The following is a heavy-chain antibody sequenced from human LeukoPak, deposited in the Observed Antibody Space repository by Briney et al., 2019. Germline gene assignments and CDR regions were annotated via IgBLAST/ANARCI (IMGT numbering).Heavy chain of an antibody. CDR2: IYYSGRT. D-gene: IGHD1-7*01. J-gene: IGHJ5*02. V-gene: IGHV4-39*07. CDR3: ARGSNSNLWYGWFDP. Sequence: SETLSLTCSVSGRSISSSSYYWGWIRKPPGKGLERIGNIYYSGRTYQKTSLKSRVTISIDTSKNQFSLRLTSVTAADTAFYYCARGSNSNLWYGWFDPWGQGTLVTVSS. CDR1: GRSISSSSYY.